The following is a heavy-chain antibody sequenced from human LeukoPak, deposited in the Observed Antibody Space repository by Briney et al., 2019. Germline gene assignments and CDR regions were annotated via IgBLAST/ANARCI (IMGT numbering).Heavy chain of an antibody. V-gene: IGHV4-59*01. CDR3: ARGSYSGSWYDY. J-gene: IGHJ4*02. CDR1: GGSISSYY. CDR2: IYYSGST. D-gene: IGHD6-13*01. Sequence: SETLSLTCTVSGGSISSYYWSWIRQPPGKGLEWIGYIYYSGSTNYNPSLKSRVTISVDTSKNQFSLKLSSVTAADTAVYYCARGSYSGSWYDYWGQGTLVTVSS.